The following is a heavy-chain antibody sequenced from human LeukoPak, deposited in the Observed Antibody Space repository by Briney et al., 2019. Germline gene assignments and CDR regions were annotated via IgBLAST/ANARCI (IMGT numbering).Heavy chain of an antibody. CDR1: GGSISSYY. CDR2: IYYSGST. V-gene: IGHV4-59*01. CDR3: ARAGGTGYCSSTSCLNYYYYGMDV. J-gene: IGHJ6*02. Sequence: SQTLSLTCTVSGGSISSYYWSWIRQPPGKGLEWIGYIYYSGSTNYNPSLKSRVTISVDTSKNQFSLKLSSVTAADTAVYYCARAGGTGYCSSTSCLNYYYYGMDVWGQGTTVTVSS. D-gene: IGHD2-2*01.